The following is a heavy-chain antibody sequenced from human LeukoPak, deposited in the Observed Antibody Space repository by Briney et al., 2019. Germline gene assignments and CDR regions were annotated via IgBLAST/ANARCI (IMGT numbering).Heavy chain of an antibody. CDR2: MNPNSGNT. Sequence: ASVKVSCKASGYTFTSYDINWVRQATGQGLGWMGWMNPNSGNTGYAQKFQGRVTMTTDTSMSTAYMELSRLTSDDTAVYYCARAGGRSWFDPWGQGTLVTVSS. CDR1: GYTFTSYD. J-gene: IGHJ5*02. CDR3: ARAGGRSWFDP. V-gene: IGHV1-8*01.